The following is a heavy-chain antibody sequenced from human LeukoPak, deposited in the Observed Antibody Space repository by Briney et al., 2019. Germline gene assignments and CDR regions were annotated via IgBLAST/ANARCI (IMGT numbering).Heavy chain of an antibody. D-gene: IGHD3-10*01. CDR3: ARHMVRVYYHMDV. J-gene: IGHJ6*03. CDR2: IYYSGST. V-gene: IGHV4-39*07. CDR1: GGSISTSSYY. Sequence: PSETLSLTCTVSGGSISTSSYYWGWIRQSPGKGLEWIGSIYYSGSTYYNPSLKSRVTISVDTSKNQFSLKLSSVTAADTAVYYCARHMVRVYYHMDVWGKGTTVTVSS.